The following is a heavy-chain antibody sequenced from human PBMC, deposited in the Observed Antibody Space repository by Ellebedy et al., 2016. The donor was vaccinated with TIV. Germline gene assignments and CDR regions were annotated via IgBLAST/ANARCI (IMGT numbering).Heavy chain of an antibody. V-gene: IGHV4-34*01. D-gene: IGHD1-26*01. Sequence: GSLRLSCAVYGASFSGYYWTWIRQPPGEGLEWIGEINHSGSTNYNPSLKSRVTISVDTSKNQFSLNLSSVTAADTAVYFCTSRASGRSDLGRVVYFDYWGQGALVTVSS. J-gene: IGHJ4*02. CDR2: INHSGST. CDR3: TSRASGRSDLGRVVYFDY. CDR1: GASFSGYY.